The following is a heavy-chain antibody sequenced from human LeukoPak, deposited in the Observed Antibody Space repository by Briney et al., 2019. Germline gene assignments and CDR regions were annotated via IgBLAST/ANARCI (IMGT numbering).Heavy chain of an antibody. J-gene: IGHJ3*02. D-gene: IGHD3-9*01. CDR2: INIDGSST. Sequence: PGGSLRLSCAASGFTLRNYWMHWVRQAPGKGLVWVSRINIDGSSTSYADSMKGRFTISRDNAKNTLYLQMNSLRAEDTAVYYCARDRYDILTGYNPLGAVDIWGQGTMVTVSS. CDR1: GFTLRNYW. CDR3: ARDRYDILTGYNPLGAVDI. V-gene: IGHV3-74*01.